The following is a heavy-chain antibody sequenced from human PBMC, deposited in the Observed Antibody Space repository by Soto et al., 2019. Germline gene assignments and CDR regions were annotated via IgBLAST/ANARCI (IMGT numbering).Heavy chain of an antibody. V-gene: IGHV1-18*01. Sequence: WASVKVSCKASGYTFTSYGISWVRQAPGQGLEWMGWISAYNGNTNYAQKLQGRVTMTTDTSTSTAYMELRSLRSDDTAVYYCAVQVDTAMGDYYYGMDVWGQGTTVTVSS. J-gene: IGHJ6*02. CDR3: AVQVDTAMGDYYYGMDV. CDR1: GYTFTSYG. CDR2: ISAYNGNT. D-gene: IGHD5-18*01.